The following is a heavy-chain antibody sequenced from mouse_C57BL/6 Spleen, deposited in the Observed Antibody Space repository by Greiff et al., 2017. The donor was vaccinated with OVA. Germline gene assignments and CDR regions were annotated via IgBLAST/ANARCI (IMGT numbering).Heavy chain of an antibody. CDR3: ARWATVGGFAY. D-gene: IGHD1-1*01. Sequence: QVQLQQSGAELVKPGASVKISCKASGYAFSSYWMNWVKQRPGKGLEWIGQIYPGDGDTNYDGKFKGKATLTADKSSSTAYMQLSSLTSEDSAVYFCARWATVGGFAYWGQGTLVTVSA. V-gene: IGHV1-80*01. J-gene: IGHJ3*01. CDR2: IYPGDGDT. CDR1: GYAFSSYW.